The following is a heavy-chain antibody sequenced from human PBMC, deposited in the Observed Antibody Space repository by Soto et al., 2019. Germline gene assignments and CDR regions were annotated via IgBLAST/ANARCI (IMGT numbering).Heavy chain of an antibody. CDR3: ASCSWYYYDSSGYCPFDY. Sequence: ASVKVSCKASGGTFTSYAISWVRQAPGQGLEWMGWISAYNGITNYAQKFQGRVTMTADKSTSTAYMELRSLRSDDTAVYYCASCSWYYYDSSGYCPFDYWGQGTLVTVSS. CDR2: ISAYNGIT. J-gene: IGHJ4*02. V-gene: IGHV1-18*01. D-gene: IGHD3-22*01. CDR1: GGTFTSYA.